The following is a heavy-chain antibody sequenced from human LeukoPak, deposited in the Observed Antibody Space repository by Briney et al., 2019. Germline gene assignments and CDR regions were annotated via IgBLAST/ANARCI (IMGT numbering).Heavy chain of an antibody. D-gene: IGHD3-10*02. CDR2: ISSSSSYI. V-gene: IGHV3-21*01. J-gene: IGHJ6*03. Sequence: GGSLILSCAASGFTFSSYTMHLVRQAPGKGLEWVSSISSSSSYIYYADSMKGRFTISRDNAKNSLYLQMKSLRAEHTAVYYCAELGIPMIGGVWGKGTTVT. CDR3: AELGIPMIGGV. CDR1: GFTFSSYT.